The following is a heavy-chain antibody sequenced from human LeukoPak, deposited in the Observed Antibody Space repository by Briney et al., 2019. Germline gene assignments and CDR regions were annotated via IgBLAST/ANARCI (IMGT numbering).Heavy chain of an antibody. D-gene: IGHD3-22*01. CDR2: IKQDGSGK. CDR1: GFTFSSYC. CDR3: ARDPEDYYDSSGYYDAFDI. J-gene: IGHJ3*02. V-gene: IGHV3-7*01. Sequence: GGSLRLSCAAFGFTFSSYCMSWVRQAPGKGLEWVANIKQDGSGKYYVDSVKGRFTISRDNAKNSLYLQMNSLRAEDTAVYYCARDPEDYYDSSGYYDAFDIWGQGTMVTVSS.